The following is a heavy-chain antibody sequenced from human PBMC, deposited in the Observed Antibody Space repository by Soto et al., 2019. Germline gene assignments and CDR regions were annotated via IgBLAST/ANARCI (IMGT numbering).Heavy chain of an antibody. Sequence: QVQLQESGPGLVKPSETLSLTCTVSGGSISSYYWSWIRQPPGKGLEWIGYIYYSGSTNYNPSLKSRVTIAVDTSKNQFSLKLSSVTAADTAVYYCARGVGNPADYYGMDVWGQGTTVTVSS. CDR3: ARGVGNPADYYGMDV. V-gene: IGHV4-59*01. CDR1: GGSISSYY. D-gene: IGHD1-26*01. J-gene: IGHJ6*02. CDR2: IYYSGST.